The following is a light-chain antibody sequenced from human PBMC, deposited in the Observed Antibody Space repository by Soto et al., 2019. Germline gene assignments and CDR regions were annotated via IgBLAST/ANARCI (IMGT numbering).Light chain of an antibody. Sequence: LLTQSPSSLSASVGDRVTITCRASQGISSYLAWYQQEPGKAPKLLIYATSTLQTGVPSRFSGSGYGTDFTLTISSLQPDDVATYYCQQLGNYPLTFGQGTRLEIK. V-gene: IGKV1-9*01. CDR1: QGISSY. CDR3: QQLGNYPLT. J-gene: IGKJ5*01. CDR2: ATS.